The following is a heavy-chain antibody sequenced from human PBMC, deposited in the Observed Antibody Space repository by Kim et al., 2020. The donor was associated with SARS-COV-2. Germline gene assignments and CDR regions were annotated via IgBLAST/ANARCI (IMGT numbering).Heavy chain of an antibody. CDR2: IYYSGST. D-gene: IGHD2-2*01. Sequence: SETLSLTCTVSGGSISSGGYYWSWIRQHPGKGLEWIGYIYYSGSTYYNPSLKSRVTISVDTSKNQFSLKLSSVTAADTAVYYCARTRTDIVVVPAAKGLYYYGMDVWGQGTTVTVSS. V-gene: IGHV4-31*03. CDR3: ARTRTDIVVVPAAKGLYYYGMDV. J-gene: IGHJ6*02. CDR1: GGSISSGGYY.